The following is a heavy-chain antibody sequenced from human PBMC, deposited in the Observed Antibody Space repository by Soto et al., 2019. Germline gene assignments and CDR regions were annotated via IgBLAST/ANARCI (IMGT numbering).Heavy chain of an antibody. J-gene: IGHJ6*03. CDR1: GYTFTGYY. D-gene: IGHD2-15*01. CDR3: ARDWCSGGSCYYYYSMDV. V-gene: IGHV1-2*04. Sequence: ASVKVSCKASGYTFTGYYMHWVRQAPGQRLEWMGWINPNSGGTNYAQKFQGWVTMTRDTSISTAYMELSRLRSDDTAVYYCARDWCSGGSCYYYYSMDVWGKGTTVTVSS. CDR2: INPNSGGT.